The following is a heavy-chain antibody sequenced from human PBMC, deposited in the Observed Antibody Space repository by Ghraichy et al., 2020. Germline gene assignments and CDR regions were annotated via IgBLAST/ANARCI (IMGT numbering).Heavy chain of an antibody. CDR1: GFTYDDFS. Sequence: GSLRLSCAAAGFTYDDFSMIWVRQAPGKGLEWVSLSSWDGIGTYYADSVKGRFTVTRDNSRGSLYLQMNSLRTEDTALYYCARDSGGFKSLTVTSGWDYWGQGPLVTVSS. V-gene: IGHV3-43*01. CDR3: ARDSGGFKSLTVTSGWDY. J-gene: IGHJ4*02. D-gene: IGHD4-17*01. CDR2: SSWDGIGT.